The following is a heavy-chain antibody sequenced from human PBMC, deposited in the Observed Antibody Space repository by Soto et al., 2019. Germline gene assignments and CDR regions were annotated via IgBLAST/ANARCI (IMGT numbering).Heavy chain of an antibody. CDR3: ERDQGGSYSDY. V-gene: IGHV1-18*01. J-gene: IGHJ4*02. D-gene: IGHD1-26*01. Sequence: VQLGQSGAEVKKPGASVKVSCKASVYTFTSYGISWGRQAPGQGREWMGWISAYNGNTNYAQKLKGSVTMTTDTSTSTAYMELRSLRSDATAVYYCERDQGGSYSDYWGQGTLVTVSS. CDR1: VYTFTSYG. CDR2: ISAYNGNT.